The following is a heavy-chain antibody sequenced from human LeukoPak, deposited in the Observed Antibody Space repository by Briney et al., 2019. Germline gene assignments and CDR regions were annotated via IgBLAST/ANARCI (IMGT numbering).Heavy chain of an antibody. J-gene: IGHJ4*02. CDR3: ARDPLDGYSSGWYYFDY. V-gene: IGHV3-74*01. D-gene: IGHD6-19*01. Sequence: PGGSLRLSCAASGFTFSSYWMHWVRQAPGKGLVWVSRINSDGSSTSYADSVKGRFTISRDNAKNTLYLQMNSLRAEDTAVYYCARDPLDGYSSGWYYFDYWGQGTLVTVSS. CDR1: GFTFSSYW. CDR2: INSDGSST.